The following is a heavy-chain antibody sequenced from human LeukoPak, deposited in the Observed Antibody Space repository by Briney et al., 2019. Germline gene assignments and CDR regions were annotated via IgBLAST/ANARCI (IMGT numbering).Heavy chain of an antibody. CDR1: GFSLSTSGVG. CDR2: IYWNDDK. J-gene: IGHJ4*02. D-gene: IGHD5-18*01. V-gene: IGHV2-5*01. Sequence: ESGPTLLTPTPTLTLTFTFSGFSLSTSGVGVGWIRQPPGKALEWLALIYWNDDKRYSPSLNTRLTITKDTSKNQVVLTMTNMDPADTATYYCAHRIQLSSPFDYWGQGTLVTVSS. CDR3: AHRIQLSSPFDY.